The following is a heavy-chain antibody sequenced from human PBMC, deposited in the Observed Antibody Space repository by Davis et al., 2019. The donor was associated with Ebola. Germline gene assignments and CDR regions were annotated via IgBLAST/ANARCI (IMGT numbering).Heavy chain of an antibody. CDR1: GYTFTSYG. V-gene: IGHV1-18*01. J-gene: IGHJ6*04. CDR3: ARDETRPYCSGGSCYYGMDV. Sequence: ASVKVSCKASGYTFTSYGISWVRQAPGQGLEWMGWISAYNGNTNYAQKLQGRVTMTTDTSTSTAYMELRSLRSDDTAVYYCARDETRPYCSGGSCYYGMDVWGKGTTVTVSS. D-gene: IGHD2-15*01. CDR2: ISAYNGNT.